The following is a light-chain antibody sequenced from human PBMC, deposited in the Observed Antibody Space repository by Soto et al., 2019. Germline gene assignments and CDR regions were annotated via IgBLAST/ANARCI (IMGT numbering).Light chain of an antibody. V-gene: IGKV1-5*01. CDR3: QQYHSYST. J-gene: IGKJ1*01. Sequence: DIQMTQSPSTLSASVGDRVTITCRASETISNWLAWYQQKPGKAPKILIYDATSLESGVPSRLSGSRSGTDFTLTISSLQPDDFATYYCQQYHSYSTFGQGTNVEVK. CDR2: DAT. CDR1: ETISNW.